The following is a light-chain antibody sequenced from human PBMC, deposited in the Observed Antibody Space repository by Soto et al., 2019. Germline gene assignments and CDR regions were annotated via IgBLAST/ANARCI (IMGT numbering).Light chain of an antibody. CDR2: EVS. CDR3: SSYSSGSTLV. CDR1: SSDVGGYKY. V-gene: IGLV2-14*01. J-gene: IGLJ1*01. Sequence: QSALAQPASVSGSPGQSITIACTGTSSDVGGYKYVSWYQQYPGKAPKLMIYEVSNRPSGVSNRFSGSKSGNTASLTISGLQAEDEADYYCSSYSSGSTLVFGTGTKVTVL.